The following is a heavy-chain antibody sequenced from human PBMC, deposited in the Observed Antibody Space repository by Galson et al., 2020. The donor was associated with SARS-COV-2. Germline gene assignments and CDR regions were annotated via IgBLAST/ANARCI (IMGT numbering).Heavy chain of an antibody. D-gene: IGHD3-16*01. CDR2: VNPNTGDT. V-gene: IGHV1-2*02. J-gene: IGHJ2*01. Sequence: ASVKVSCKASGYTFTDYHINWVRQAPGQGLQWVGWVNPNTGDTNYAQEFQGRVTMTRDTSISTAYMELTRLTSDDTAVYYCARGGWYFDLWGRGTLVSASS. CDR3: ARGGWYFDL. CDR1: GYTFTDYH.